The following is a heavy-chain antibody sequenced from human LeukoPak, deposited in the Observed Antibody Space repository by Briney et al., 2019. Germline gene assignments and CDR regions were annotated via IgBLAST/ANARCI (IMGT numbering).Heavy chain of an antibody. Sequence: GGSMRLSCAAYGFTVCNNYMTWVRQAEGKGLEWVSVIYRGGSTYYADCVKGRFTISRDNFKNTLYLQMNSLRAEDTAVYYCARGGNFGVVFYYMDVWGKGTTVTVSS. J-gene: IGHJ6*03. D-gene: IGHD3-3*01. CDR2: IYRGGST. CDR1: GFTVCNNY. V-gene: IGHV3-53*01. CDR3: ARGGNFGVVFYYMDV.